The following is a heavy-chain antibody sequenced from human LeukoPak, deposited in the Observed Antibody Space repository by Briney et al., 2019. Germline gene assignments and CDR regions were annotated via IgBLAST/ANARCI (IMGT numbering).Heavy chain of an antibody. CDR3: ARDCYDSSGSFDY. Sequence: GGSLRLSCAASGFTFSSYAMHWVRQAPGKGLEWVAVISYDGSNKYYADSVKGRFTISRDNSKNTLYLQMNSLRAEDTAVYYCARDCYDSSGSFDYWGQGTLVTVSS. J-gene: IGHJ4*02. CDR1: GFTFSSYA. CDR2: ISYDGSNK. D-gene: IGHD3-22*01. V-gene: IGHV3-30-3*01.